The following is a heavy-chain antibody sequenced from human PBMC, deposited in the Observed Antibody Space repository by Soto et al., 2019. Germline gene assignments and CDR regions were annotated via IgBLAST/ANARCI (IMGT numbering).Heavy chain of an antibody. CDR2: IYSSGST. V-gene: IGHV4-4*07. CDR1: GGAISTYY. Sequence: SETLSLTCTVSGGAISTYYWTWIRQTAGKGLEWIGRIYSSGSTKYNPALQSRVTMSLDTSNNQFSLRLTSVTAADTAVYYCARGQRFSDWFDPWGQGTLVTVS. D-gene: IGHD3-3*01. J-gene: IGHJ5*02. CDR3: ARGQRFSDWFDP.